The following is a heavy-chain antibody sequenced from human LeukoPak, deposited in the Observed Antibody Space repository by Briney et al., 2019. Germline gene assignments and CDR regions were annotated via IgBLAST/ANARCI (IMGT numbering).Heavy chain of an antibody. CDR3: AKNLGWLAEY. CDR2: IGGSGDST. J-gene: IGHJ4*02. D-gene: IGHD6-19*01. V-gene: IGHV3-23*01. CDR1: GFTFSSYA. Sequence: GGSLRLSCAASGFTFSSYAMSWVRQAPGKGLEWVSTIGGSGDSTYYADSVKGRFTISRDNSKNTLYLQMNSLRDEDTAVYYCAKNLGWLAEYWGQGTLVIVSS.